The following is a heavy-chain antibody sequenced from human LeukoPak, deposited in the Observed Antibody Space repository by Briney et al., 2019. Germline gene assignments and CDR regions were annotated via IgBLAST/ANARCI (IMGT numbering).Heavy chain of an antibody. D-gene: IGHD6-19*01. CDR2: IRYDGSNK. Sequence: GGSLRLSCAASGFTSSSYGMHWVRQAPGKGLEWVAFIRYDGSNKYYADSVKGRFTISRDNSKNTLYLQMNSLRAEDTAVYYCAKDNGDSSGIYYYYYYYMDVWGKGTTVTISS. J-gene: IGHJ6*03. V-gene: IGHV3-30*02. CDR3: AKDNGDSSGIYYYYYYYMDV. CDR1: GFTSSSYG.